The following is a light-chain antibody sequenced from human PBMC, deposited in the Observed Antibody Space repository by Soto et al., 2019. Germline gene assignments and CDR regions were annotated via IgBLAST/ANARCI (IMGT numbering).Light chain of an antibody. J-gene: IGKJ4*01. CDR3: QQLNSYSLT. CDR1: QGISSY. CDR2: AAS. V-gene: IGKV1-9*01. Sequence: DIQLTQSPSFLSASVGDRVTITCRASQGISSYLAWYQQKPGKAPKLLIYAASTLQSGVPSRLSGSGSGTEFTLTISSLQPEDFATYYCQQLNSYSLTFGGGTKVEIK.